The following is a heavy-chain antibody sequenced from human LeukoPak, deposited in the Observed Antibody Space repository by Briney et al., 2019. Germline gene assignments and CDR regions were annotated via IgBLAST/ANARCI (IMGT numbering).Heavy chain of an antibody. CDR3: AREHYFYHMDG. CDR2: VNQGGTEK. V-gene: IGHV3-7*01. J-gene: IGHJ6*03. Sequence: GGSLRLSCAASGFTFSSYWMSWVRQAPGKGLEWVANVNQGGTEKYYVDSVKGRFTISRDNAENSLYLQMNSLRAEDTAVYYCAREHYFYHMDGWGEGTTVTVSS. CDR1: GFTFSSYW.